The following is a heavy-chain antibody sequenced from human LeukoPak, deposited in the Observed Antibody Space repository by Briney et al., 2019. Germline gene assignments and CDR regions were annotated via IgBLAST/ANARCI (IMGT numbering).Heavy chain of an antibody. J-gene: IGHJ6*03. CDR3: ARGYCSSTYCYSSARGYYYYMDV. Sequence: PSETLSLTCTVSGGSISANYWIWMRQPAGKGLEYIGRIYSSGSTNYNPSLKSRVTMSVDTSKNQFSLKLSSVTAADTAVYYCARGYCSSTYCYSSARGYYYYMDVWGKGITVTVSS. CDR2: IYSSGST. V-gene: IGHV4-4*07. D-gene: IGHD2-2*02. CDR1: GGSISANY.